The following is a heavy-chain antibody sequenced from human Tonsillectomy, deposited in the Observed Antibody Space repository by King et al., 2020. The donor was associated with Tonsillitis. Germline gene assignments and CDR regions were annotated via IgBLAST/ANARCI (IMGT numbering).Heavy chain of an antibody. CDR3: ARASYGEIGYYYYGMDV. CDR2: IDPSDSYT. V-gene: IGHV5-10-1*03. Sequence: VQLVQSGAEVKKPGESLRISCKGSGYSFTSYWISWVRQMPGKGLEWMGRIDPSDSYTNYSPSFQGHVTISADKSISTAYLQWSSLKASDTAMYYCARASYGEIGYYYYGMDVWGQGTTVTVSS. CDR1: GYSFTSYW. D-gene: IGHD5-18*01. J-gene: IGHJ6*02.